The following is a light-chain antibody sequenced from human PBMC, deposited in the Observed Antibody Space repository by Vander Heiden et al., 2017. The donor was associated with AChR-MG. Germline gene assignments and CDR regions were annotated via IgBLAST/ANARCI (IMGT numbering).Light chain of an antibody. CDR2: LRS. V-gene: IGKV2-28*01. CDR3: MQALQTPIT. Sequence: DIVMTQSPLSLPVTPGEPASISCRSSQSLLHSNGYNYLDWYLQKPGQSPQLLIYLRSNRASGVPDRFSGTGSGTNFTLKINRVEAEDVGLYYCMQALQTPITFGQGTRLEIE. J-gene: IGKJ5*01. CDR1: QSLLHSNGYNY.